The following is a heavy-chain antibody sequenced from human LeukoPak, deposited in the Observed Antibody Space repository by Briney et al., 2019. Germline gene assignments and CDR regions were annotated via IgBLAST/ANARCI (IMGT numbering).Heavy chain of an antibody. CDR1: GFTVSSNY. CDR3: ARDRRYYDSSGPSGMDV. CDR2: IYSGGST. J-gene: IGHJ6*02. Sequence: GGSLRLSCAASGFTVSSNYMSCVRQAPGKGLEWVSVIYSGGSTYYADSVKGRFTISRDNSKNTLYLQMNSLRAEDTAVYYCARDRRYYDSSGPSGMDVWGQGTTVTVSS. D-gene: IGHD3-22*01. V-gene: IGHV3-53*01.